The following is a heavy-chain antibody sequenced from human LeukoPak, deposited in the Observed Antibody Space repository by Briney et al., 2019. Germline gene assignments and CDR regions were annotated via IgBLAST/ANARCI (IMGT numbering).Heavy chain of an antibody. CDR2: ISSSSSYI. CDR3: ARDPAPMVMAY. CDR1: GFTFSSYS. Sequence: GGSLRLSCAASGFTFSSYSMNWVRQAPGKGLEWVSSISSSSSYIYYADSVKGRFTISRDNAKNSLYLQMNSLRAEDTAVYYCARDPAPMVMAYWGQGTLVTVSS. V-gene: IGHV3-21*01. D-gene: IGHD5-18*01. J-gene: IGHJ4*02.